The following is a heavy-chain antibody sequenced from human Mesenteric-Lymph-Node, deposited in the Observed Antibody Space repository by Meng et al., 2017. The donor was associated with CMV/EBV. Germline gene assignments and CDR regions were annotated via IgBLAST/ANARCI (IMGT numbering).Heavy chain of an antibody. Sequence: GESLKISCAASGFSFSDYEINWVRQAPGKGLEWISCINTSGSTTYYADSVKGRFTISRDNSKNTLYLQMGSLRAEDMAVYYCARGETYYDFWSGYYYYYYGMDVWGQGTTVTVSS. CDR2: INTSGSTT. CDR3: ARGETYYDFWSGYYYYYYGMDV. V-gene: IGHV3-48*03. CDR1: GFSFSDYE. D-gene: IGHD3-3*01. J-gene: IGHJ6*02.